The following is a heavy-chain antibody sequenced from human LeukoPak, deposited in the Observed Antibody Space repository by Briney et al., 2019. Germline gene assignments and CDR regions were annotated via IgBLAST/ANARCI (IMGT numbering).Heavy chain of an antibody. CDR3: ARDYSDYDFWSGYTDY. J-gene: IGHJ4*02. Sequence: GGSLRLSCAASGFTFSSYSMNWVRQAPGKGLEWVSSISSSSSYICYADSVRGRFTISRDNAKNSLYLQMNSLRAEDTAVYYCARDYSDYDFWSGYTDYWGQGTLVTVSS. CDR2: ISSSSSYI. CDR1: GFTFSSYS. V-gene: IGHV3-21*01. D-gene: IGHD3-3*01.